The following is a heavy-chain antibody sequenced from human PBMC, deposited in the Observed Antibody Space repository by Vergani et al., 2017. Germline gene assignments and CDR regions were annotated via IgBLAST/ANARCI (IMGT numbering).Heavy chain of an antibody. CDR2: IGTAGDT. CDR1: GFTFSTYD. V-gene: IGHV3-13*01. Sequence: EVQLVEPGGGLVKPGGSLRLSCAASGFTFSTYDMHWVRQATGKGLEWVSAIGTAGDTYYPGSVKCRFTISRENAKNSLYLQMNGLRAGDTAVYYCARRDSSSPALDYWGQGTLVTVSS. D-gene: IGHD6-6*01. CDR3: ARRDSSSPALDY. J-gene: IGHJ4*02.